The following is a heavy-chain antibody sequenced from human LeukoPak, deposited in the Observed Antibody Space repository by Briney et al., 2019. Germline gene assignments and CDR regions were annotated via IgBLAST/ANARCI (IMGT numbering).Heavy chain of an antibody. V-gene: IGHV3-30*02. CDR3: AKAQYCSSVTCYFFDY. D-gene: IGHD2-2*01. J-gene: IGHJ4*02. CDR2: IRYDGSNK. Sequence: GGSLRLSCAASGFTFSSYGMHWVRQAPGKGLEWVAFIRYDGSNKYYADSVKGRFTISRDNSKNTLYLQMNSLRAEDTAVYYCAKAQYCSSVTCYFFDYWGQGTLVTVSS. CDR1: GFTFSSYG.